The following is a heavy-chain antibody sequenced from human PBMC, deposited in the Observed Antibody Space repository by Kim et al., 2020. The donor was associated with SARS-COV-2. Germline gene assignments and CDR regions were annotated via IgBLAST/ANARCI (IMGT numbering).Heavy chain of an antibody. Sequence: GGSLRLSCAASGFTFNNYGMHWVRQAPGKGLEWVALISYDGSNKYYGDFVKGRFTISRDSSKNTLFLQMNSLRAEDTAVYYCAKDSYSSGAGRFDYWGQGTLVTVSS. CDR3: AKDSYSSGAGRFDY. CDR1: GFTFNNYG. V-gene: IGHV3-30*18. CDR2: ISYDGSNK. J-gene: IGHJ4*02. D-gene: IGHD3-22*01.